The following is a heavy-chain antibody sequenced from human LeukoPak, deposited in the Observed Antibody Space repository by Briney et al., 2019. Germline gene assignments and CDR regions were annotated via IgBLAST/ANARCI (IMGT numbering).Heavy chain of an antibody. CDR1: GYTLTGYY. CDR2: INPNSGGT. Sequence: ASVKVSCKASGYTLTGYYMHWVRQAPGQGLEWKGWINPNSGGTNYAQKFQGWVTMTRDTSISTAYMELSRLRSDDTAVYYCARDYRMVRGAIRYYYYGMDVWGQGTTVTVSS. V-gene: IGHV1-2*04. J-gene: IGHJ6*02. D-gene: IGHD3-10*01. CDR3: ARDYRMVRGAIRYYYYGMDV.